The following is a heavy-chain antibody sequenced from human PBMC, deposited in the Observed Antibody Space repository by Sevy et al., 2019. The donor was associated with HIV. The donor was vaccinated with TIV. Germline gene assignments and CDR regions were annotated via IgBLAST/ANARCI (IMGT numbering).Heavy chain of an antibody. J-gene: IGHJ6*02. D-gene: IGHD1-26*01. CDR2: ISHDGINE. CDR1: GFSFSYYG. V-gene: IGHV3-30*18. Sequence: GGSLRLSCIGSGFSFSYYGIHWVRQSPGRGLDWVALISHDGINEYYANSVKGRFTISRDNSKNTVYREMNSLRNEDTAIYFCANAYSGSYSHSYLYALDVWGQGTTVTVSS. CDR3: ANAYSGSYSHSYLYALDV.